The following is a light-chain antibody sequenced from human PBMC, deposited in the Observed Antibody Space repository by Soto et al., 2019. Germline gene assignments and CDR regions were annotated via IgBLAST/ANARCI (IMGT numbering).Light chain of an antibody. Sequence: DIQITQFPSSLSASLGDRVSITCRTSQSISSYINWYQQKPGKAPNLLIYTASSLESGVPSRFSGSGSGTDFTLTITSLQPEDFATYFCQQSYSRPRTFGQGTKVDIK. V-gene: IGKV1-39*01. CDR3: QQSYSRPRT. CDR2: TAS. J-gene: IGKJ1*01. CDR1: QSISSY.